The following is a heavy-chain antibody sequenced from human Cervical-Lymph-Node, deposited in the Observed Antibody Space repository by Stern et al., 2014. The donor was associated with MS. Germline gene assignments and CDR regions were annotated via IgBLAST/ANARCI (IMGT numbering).Heavy chain of an antibody. V-gene: IGHV3-74*03. D-gene: IGHD5-24*01. CDR2: IKCDGSTT. J-gene: IGHJ4*02. Sequence: EVQLVESGGGLVQPGGSLRLSCAASGLTFSSSWMDWVRQAPGKGLVWVSRIKCDGSTTTYADAVKGRFTISRDNTRDTLYLQMNSLRVEDTAVYYCARAGDGVDYWGQGTLVTVSS. CDR1: GLTFSSSW. CDR3: ARAGDGVDY.